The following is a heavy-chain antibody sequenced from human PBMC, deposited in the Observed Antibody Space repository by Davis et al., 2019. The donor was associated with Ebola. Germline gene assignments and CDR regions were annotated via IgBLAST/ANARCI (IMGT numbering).Heavy chain of an antibody. J-gene: IGHJ4*02. CDR1: RFTFSSYW. CDR3: ARGEYSSGFDY. D-gene: IGHD6-19*01. Sequence: HTGGSLGLSCAASRFTFSSYWMHWVRQAPGKGLVWVSRINGDGSTTNYADSVKGRFTISRENAKNSLYLQMNSLRAGDTAVYYCARGEYSSGFDYWGQGTLVTVSS. V-gene: IGHV3-74*01. CDR2: INGDGSTT.